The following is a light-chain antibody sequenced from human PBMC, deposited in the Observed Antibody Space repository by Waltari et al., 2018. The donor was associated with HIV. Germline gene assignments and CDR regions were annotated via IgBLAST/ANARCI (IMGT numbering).Light chain of an antibody. CDR1: CSDIGGYAY. CDR3: SSYTTASTTV. J-gene: IGLJ1*01. CDR2: EVN. V-gene: IGLV2-14*01. Sequence: QSALTQPASVSGSPGQSITIPCAGSCSDIGGYAYVSWYQQPPGKAPKLILYEVNNRPSGISSRFSASKSGDTASLTISGLQAEDEAEYYCSSYTTASTTVFGTGTKVTVL.